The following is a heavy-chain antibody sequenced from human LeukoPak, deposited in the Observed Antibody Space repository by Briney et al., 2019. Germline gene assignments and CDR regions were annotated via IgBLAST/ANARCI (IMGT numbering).Heavy chain of an antibody. J-gene: IGHJ4*02. CDR2: ISGSGGST. Sequence: GGSLRLSCAASGFTFSSYAMSWVRQAPGKGLEWVSAISGSGGSTYYADSVKGRFTISRDNSKNALYLQMNSLRAEDTAVYYCAKAVMATIFFFDYWGQGTLVTVSS. CDR3: AKAVMATIFFFDY. CDR1: GFTFSSYA. V-gene: IGHV3-23*01. D-gene: IGHD5-24*01.